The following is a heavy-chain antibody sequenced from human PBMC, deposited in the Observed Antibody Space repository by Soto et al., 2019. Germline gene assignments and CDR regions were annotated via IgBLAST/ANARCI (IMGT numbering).Heavy chain of an antibody. CDR1: GGSISSGSYY. V-gene: IGHV4-39*07. Sequence: SETLSLTCTVSGGSISSGSYYWGWIRQPPGKGLEWIGEINHSGSTNYNPSLKSRVTISVDTSKNQFSLKLSSVTAADTAVYYCARVLTGGSSGFDYWGQGTLVTVSS. CDR3: ARVLTGGSSGFDY. D-gene: IGHD6-19*01. J-gene: IGHJ4*02. CDR2: INHSGST.